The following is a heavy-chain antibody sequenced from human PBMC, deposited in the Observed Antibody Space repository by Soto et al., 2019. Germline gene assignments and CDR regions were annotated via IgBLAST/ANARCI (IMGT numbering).Heavy chain of an antibody. CDR2: SGTSRKYT. D-gene: IGHD1-1*01. CDR1: GYFLSDYS. Sequence: GGSLRLSCEASGYFLSDYSMNWVRQAPGKGLEWISYSGTSRKYTFYSDSVRGRFTISRDDAKNSLYLQLNSLRDEDTAVYYCVRDYDWAFDIWGQGTMVTVSS. J-gene: IGHJ3*02. V-gene: IGHV3-48*02. CDR3: VRDYDWAFDI.